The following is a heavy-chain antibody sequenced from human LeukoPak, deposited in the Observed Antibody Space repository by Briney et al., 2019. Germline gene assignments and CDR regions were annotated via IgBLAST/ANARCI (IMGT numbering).Heavy chain of an antibody. CDR3: ARDSETAMVSLYYYYYMDV. V-gene: IGHV3-21*01. CDR1: GFTFSSYS. J-gene: IGHJ6*03. D-gene: IGHD5-18*01. Sequence: GGSLRLSCAASGFTFSSYSMNWVRQAPGKGLEWVSSISSSSSYIYYADSVKGRFTISRDNAKNSLYLQMNSLRAEDTAVYYCARDSETAMVSLYYYYYMDVWGKGTTVTVSS. CDR2: ISSSSSYI.